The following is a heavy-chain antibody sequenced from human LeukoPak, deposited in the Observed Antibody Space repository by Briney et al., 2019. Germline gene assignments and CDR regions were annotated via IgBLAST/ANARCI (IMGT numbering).Heavy chain of an antibody. D-gene: IGHD3-10*01. Sequence: SETLPLTCTVSGGSISGSSYYWGWIRQPPGKGLEWIGSIYYNPSLKSRVTISVDTSKNQFSLKLNSVTATDTAVYYCARHYGPWGQGTLVTVSS. CDR1: GGSISGSSYY. J-gene: IGHJ4*02. V-gene: IGHV4-39*01. CDR2: I. CDR3: ARHYGP.